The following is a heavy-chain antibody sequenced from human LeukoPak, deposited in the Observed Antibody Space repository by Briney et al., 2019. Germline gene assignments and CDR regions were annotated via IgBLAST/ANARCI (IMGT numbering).Heavy chain of an antibody. J-gene: IGHJ5*02. CDR3: ARCSGGSCYSGWFDP. Sequence: GASVKVSCKASGYTFTSYGISWVRQAPGQGLEWMGWISAYNGNTDYAQKLQGRVTMTRNTSISTAYMELSSLRSEDTAVYYCARCSGGSCYSGWFDPWGQGTLVTVSS. D-gene: IGHD2-15*01. CDR1: GYTFTSYG. V-gene: IGHV1-18*01. CDR2: ISAYNGNT.